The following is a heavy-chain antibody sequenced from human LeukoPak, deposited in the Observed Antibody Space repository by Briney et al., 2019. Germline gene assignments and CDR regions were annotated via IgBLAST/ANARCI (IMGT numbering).Heavy chain of an antibody. CDR3: ATKQWLAPPPDS. J-gene: IGHJ6*02. Sequence: PGGSLRLSCAASGFTFSKYWMLWVRQAPGKGLESVSRINTDGTVTTYADSVKGRFTVSRDNDDNTMFLQMNSVRDEDTAVYYCATKQWLAPPPDSWGQGTTVTVSS. V-gene: IGHV3-74*01. CDR1: GFTFSKYW. D-gene: IGHD6-19*01. CDR2: INTDGTVT.